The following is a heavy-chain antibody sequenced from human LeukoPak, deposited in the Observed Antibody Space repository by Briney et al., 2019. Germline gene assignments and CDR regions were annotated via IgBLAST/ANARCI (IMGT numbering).Heavy chain of an antibody. Sequence: GGSLRLSCAASGFAFSGSAMHWVRQASGKGLEWVGRIRSKANSYATAYAASVKGRFTISRDDSKNTAYLQMNSLKTEDTAVYYCTRDYGDYLGYYYMDVWGKGTTVTISS. CDR2: IRSKANSYAT. D-gene: IGHD4-17*01. V-gene: IGHV3-73*01. CDR1: GFAFSGSA. CDR3: TRDYGDYLGYYYMDV. J-gene: IGHJ6*03.